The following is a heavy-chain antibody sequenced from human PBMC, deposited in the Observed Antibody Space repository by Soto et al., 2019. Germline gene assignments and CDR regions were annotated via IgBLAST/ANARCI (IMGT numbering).Heavy chain of an antibody. CDR3: ARVPPWGNSAGDYYIQHYDS. D-gene: IGHD3-10*01. J-gene: IGHJ4*02. CDR2: INGGSGNT. Sequence: ASVKVSCKSSGFTFTSYAIHWLRQAPGQRPQWMGWINGGSGNTKYSRDFQGRVTFTRDTFATTAYLELSSLRSEDTAVYYCARVPPWGNSAGDYYIQHYDSWGQGTPVTVSS. CDR1: GFTFTSYA. V-gene: IGHV1-3*01.